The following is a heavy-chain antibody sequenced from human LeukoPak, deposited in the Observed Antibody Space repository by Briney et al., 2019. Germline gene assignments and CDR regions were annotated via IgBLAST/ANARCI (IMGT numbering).Heavy chain of an antibody. CDR2: IYHGGSS. D-gene: IGHD3-10*01. J-gene: IGHJ4*02. CDR3: AALLSSMVRGVESG. V-gene: IGHV4-38-2*02. Sequence: PSETLSLTCTVSGYSISSGYFWGWIRQPPGKGLEWIGTIYHGGSSYYNPSLKSRVTISVDTSKNQFSLKLSSVTAADTAGYYCAALLSSMVRGVESGWGQGTLVTVCS. CDR1: GYSISSGYF.